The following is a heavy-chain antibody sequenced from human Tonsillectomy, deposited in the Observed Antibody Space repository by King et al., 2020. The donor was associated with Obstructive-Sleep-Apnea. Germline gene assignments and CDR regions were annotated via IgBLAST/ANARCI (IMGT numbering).Heavy chain of an antibody. CDR1: GFTFNSYA. J-gene: IGHJ4*02. D-gene: IGHD3-10*01. V-gene: IGHV3-23*04. Sequence: VQLVESGGGLVQPGGSLRLSCAASGFTFNSYAMNWVRQAPGKGLEWVSLISGSGGSTNYADSVKGRFTISRDNSKNTLYLQTNSLRAEDTAVYYCAKDQAYGSGVGPDYWGQGTLVTVSS. CDR3: AKDQAYGSGVGPDY. CDR2: ISGSGGST.